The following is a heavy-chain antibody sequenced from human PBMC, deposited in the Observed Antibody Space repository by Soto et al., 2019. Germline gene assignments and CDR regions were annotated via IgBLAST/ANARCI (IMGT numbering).Heavy chain of an antibody. CDR3: ARDGYYDFWSGYYGYYHYGMAV. CDR1: GGSISSSNW. J-gene: IGHJ6*02. D-gene: IGHD3-3*01. CDR2: IYHSGST. V-gene: IGHV4-4*02. Sequence: PSETLSLTCAVSGGSISSSNWWSWVRQPPGKGLEWIGEIYHSGSTNYNPSLKSRVTISVDKSKNQFSLKLSSVTAADTAVYYCARDGYYDFWSGYYGYYHYGMAVWGQGTTVTVSS.